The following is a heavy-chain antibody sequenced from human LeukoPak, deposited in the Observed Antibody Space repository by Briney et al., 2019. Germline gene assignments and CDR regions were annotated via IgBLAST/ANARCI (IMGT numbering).Heavy chain of an antibody. CDR1: GFTFSGCG. J-gene: IGHJ4*02. CDR2: IWYDGRDK. D-gene: IGHD5-18*01. V-gene: IGHV3-30*02. CDR3: AKDPYSYGSYFDY. Sequence: GGSLRLPCAASGFTFSGCGMHWVRQAPGKGLEWVAFIWYDGRDKYYTDSVKGRFTISRDNSKNTLYLQMNSLRAEDTAMYYCAKDPYSYGSYFDYWGQGTLVTVSS.